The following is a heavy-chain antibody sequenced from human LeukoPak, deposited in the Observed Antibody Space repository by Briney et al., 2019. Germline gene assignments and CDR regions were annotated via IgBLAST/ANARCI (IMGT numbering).Heavy chain of an antibody. V-gene: IGHV3-48*01. CDR3: ARAVRPPFESYNSSGVDV. D-gene: IGHD6-6*01. CDR2: ISGSSSTI. CDR1: GFTFSSYS. Sequence: GGSLRLSCAASGFTFSSYSMNWVRQAPGKGLEWVSYISGSSSTIYYADSVKGRFTISRDNAKNSLYLQMNSLRAEDTAVYYCARAVRPPFESYNSSGVDVWGKGITVTVSS. J-gene: IGHJ6*04.